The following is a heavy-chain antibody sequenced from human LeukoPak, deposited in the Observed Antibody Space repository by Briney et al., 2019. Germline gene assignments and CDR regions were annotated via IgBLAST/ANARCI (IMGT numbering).Heavy chain of an antibody. V-gene: IGHV3-21*01. J-gene: IGHJ3*02. Sequence: GGSLRLSCAASGFTFSSYHMNWVRQAPGKGLEWVSSISSCSSYIYYADSVKGRFTISRDNAKNSLYLQMNSLRAEDTAVYYCARDLPFLGAIDAFDIWGLGTMVTVS. D-gene: IGHD1-26*01. CDR1: GFTFSSYH. CDR2: ISSCSSYI. CDR3: ARDLPFLGAIDAFDI.